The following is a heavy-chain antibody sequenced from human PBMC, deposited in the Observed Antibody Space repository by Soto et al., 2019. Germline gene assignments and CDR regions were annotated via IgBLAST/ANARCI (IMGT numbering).Heavy chain of an antibody. V-gene: IGHV4-31*03. CDR1: GGSISSGGYY. J-gene: IGHJ6*02. CDR3: ARDQAYYDILTGYGGMDV. D-gene: IGHD3-9*01. Sequence: QVQLQESGPGLVKPSQTLSLTCTVSGGSISSGGYYWSWIRQHPGKGLEWIGYIYYSGSTYYNPSLNSRVTIAVDTSKNQFSLKLSSVTAADTAVYYCARDQAYYDILTGYGGMDVWGQGTTVTVSS. CDR2: IYYSGST.